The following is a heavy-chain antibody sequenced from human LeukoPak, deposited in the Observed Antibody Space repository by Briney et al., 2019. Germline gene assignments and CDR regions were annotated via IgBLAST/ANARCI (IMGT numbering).Heavy chain of an antibody. D-gene: IGHD2-2*01. CDR2: VYPGDSDT. CDR1: GYSFTTYW. Sequence: GESLKISCRGSGYSFTTYWIGWVRQMPGKGLEWMGIVYPGDSDTRYSPSFQGQVTMSADKSINTAYLQWSSLRASDTAMYYCARRQGCSSTSCPPDSWGQGTLVTVSS. J-gene: IGHJ4*02. CDR3: ARRQGCSSTSCPPDS. V-gene: IGHV5-51*01.